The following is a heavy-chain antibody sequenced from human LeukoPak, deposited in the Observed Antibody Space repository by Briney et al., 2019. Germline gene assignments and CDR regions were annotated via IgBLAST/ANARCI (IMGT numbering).Heavy chain of an antibody. CDR3: ARPSAVAVYDY. V-gene: IGHV4-39*01. CDR2: IYYSGGT. CDR1: GFTFSSYSMN. D-gene: IGHD6-19*01. Sequence: GSLRLSCAASGFTFSSYSMNWVRQAPGKGLEWIGSIYYSGGTYYNPSLKSRVTIFVDTSKNQFSLKLSSVTAADTAVYYCARPSAVAVYDYWGQGTLVTVSS. J-gene: IGHJ4*02.